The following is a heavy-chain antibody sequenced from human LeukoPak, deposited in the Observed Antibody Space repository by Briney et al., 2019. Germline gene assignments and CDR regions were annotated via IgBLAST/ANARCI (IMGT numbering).Heavy chain of an antibody. CDR1: GFTFSDYT. Sequence: GRSLRLSCAASGFTFSDYTMNWVRQAPGKGLEWVSSITSNTYYIYYADSVKGRFTISRDNAKNSLYLQMSSLRAEDTAVYYCARVPGYGSWGQGTLVTVS. CDR3: ARVPGYGS. J-gene: IGHJ4*02. V-gene: IGHV3-21*01. D-gene: IGHD5-18*01. CDR2: ITSNTYYI.